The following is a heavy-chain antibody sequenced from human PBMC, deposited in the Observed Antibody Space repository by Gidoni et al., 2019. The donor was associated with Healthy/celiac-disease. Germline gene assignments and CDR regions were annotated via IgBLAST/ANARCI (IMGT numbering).Heavy chain of an antibody. J-gene: IGHJ6*02. D-gene: IGHD2-21*02. CDR3: ARDDSYYYYGMDV. CDR1: GFPFSSYW. V-gene: IGHV3-7*03. CDR2: IKQDGSEK. Sequence: EVQLVESGGVLVQPGGSLRLSCAASGFPFSSYWMSWVRQAPGKGLEWVANIKQDGSEKYYVDSVKGRFTISRDNAKNSLYLQMNSLRAEDTAVYYCARDDSYYYYGMDVWGQGTTVTVSS.